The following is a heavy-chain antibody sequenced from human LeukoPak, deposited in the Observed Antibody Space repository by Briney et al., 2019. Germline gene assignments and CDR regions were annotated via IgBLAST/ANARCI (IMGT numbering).Heavy chain of an antibody. CDR2: MNPDVGNT. CDR1: GYTFTSYD. D-gene: IGHD5-18*01. CDR3: ARRGYSYGLFEY. J-gene: IGHJ4*02. V-gene: IGHV1-8*01. Sequence: ASVKVSCKASGYTFTSYDISWVRQATGQGLEWMGWMNPDVGNTGYAQTFQGRVTMTRNTSISTAYLELSSLRSEDTAVYYCARRGYSYGLFEYWGQGTLVTVSS.